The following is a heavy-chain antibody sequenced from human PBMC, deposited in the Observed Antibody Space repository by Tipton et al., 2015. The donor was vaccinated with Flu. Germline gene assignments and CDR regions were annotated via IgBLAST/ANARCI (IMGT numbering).Heavy chain of an antibody. Sequence: TLSLTCTVSGYSVTGGYYWGWIRQPPGKGLEYIGYMFHSGSTYYNPSLRSRVTISVDTSKNQLSLKLSSVTAADTAVYYCAREGVGNAFDIWGQGTMVTVSS. CDR2: MFHSGST. CDR1: GYSVTGGYY. V-gene: IGHV4-38-2*02. J-gene: IGHJ3*02. CDR3: AREGVGNAFDI. D-gene: IGHD1-26*01.